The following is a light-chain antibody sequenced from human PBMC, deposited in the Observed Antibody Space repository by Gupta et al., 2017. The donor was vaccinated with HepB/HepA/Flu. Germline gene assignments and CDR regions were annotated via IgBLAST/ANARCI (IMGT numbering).Light chain of an antibody. CDR3: RQDYTYLT. Sequence: AIQMTQSPSSLSASVGDRVTITCRASQGIRDDLAWYQQKPGKPPKLMIYAASSWESGVPSRFSGRGYDKYFTPTSSRRQDEDSAHYYWRQDYTYLTFGQGTKVEI. V-gene: IGKV1-6*01. CDR2: AAS. J-gene: IGKJ2*01. CDR1: QGIRDD.